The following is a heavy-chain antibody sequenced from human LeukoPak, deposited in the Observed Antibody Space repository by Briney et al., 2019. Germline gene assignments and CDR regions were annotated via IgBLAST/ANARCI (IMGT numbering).Heavy chain of an antibody. CDR3: AKDQGYYGSGSYKEYFQH. CDR1: GFTFSNYA. Sequence: PGGSLRLSCAASGFTFSNYAMSWVRQAPGKGLEWVSIIGYRGGSIYYAYSVQGRFTISRDNSKNTLSLQMNGLRPEDTAVYYCAKDQGYYGSGSYKEYFQHWGQGTLVTVSS. D-gene: IGHD3-10*01. CDR2: IGYRGGSI. J-gene: IGHJ1*01. V-gene: IGHV3-23*01.